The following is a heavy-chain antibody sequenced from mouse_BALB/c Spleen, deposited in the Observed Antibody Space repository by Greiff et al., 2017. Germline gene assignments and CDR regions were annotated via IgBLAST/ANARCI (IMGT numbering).Heavy chain of an antibody. J-gene: IGHJ4*01. CDR3: ARSRGGLGGAMDY. CDR2: IYPGDGDT. Sequence: QVQLQQSGAELVRPGSSVKISCKASGYAFSSYWMNWVKQRPGQGLEWIGQIYPGDGDTNYKGKFKGKATLTADKSSSTAYMQLSSLTSENSAVYFCARSRGGLGGAMDYWGQGTSVTVSS. V-gene: IGHV1-80*01. CDR1: GYAFSSYW. D-gene: IGHD2-4*01.